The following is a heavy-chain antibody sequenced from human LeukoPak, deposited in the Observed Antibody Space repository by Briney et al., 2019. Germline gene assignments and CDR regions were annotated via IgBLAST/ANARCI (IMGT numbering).Heavy chain of an antibody. CDR2: IGAYNGGYT. Sequence: ASVKVSCKASGYTFTTYGINWVRQAPGHGLEWMGWIGAYNGGYTNYAQRVQGRVTMTTDTSTSTAYMELRSLGSDDTAVYYCARDSRGYCSKGACYSIDYWGQGTLVTVSS. CDR1: GYTFTTYG. D-gene: IGHD2-8*01. V-gene: IGHV1-18*01. J-gene: IGHJ4*02. CDR3: ARDSRGYCSKGACYSIDY.